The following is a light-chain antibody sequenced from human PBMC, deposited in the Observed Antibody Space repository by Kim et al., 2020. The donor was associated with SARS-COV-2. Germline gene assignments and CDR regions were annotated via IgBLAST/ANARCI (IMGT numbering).Light chain of an antibody. CDR1: SSNIGAGYD. CDR2: GNS. J-gene: IGLJ3*02. Sequence: QSVLTQPPSVSGAPGQRVSISCTGSSSNIGAGYDVHWYQQLPGTAPKLLIYGNSIRPSGVPDRFPGSKSGTSASLAISGLRSEDEADYYCAAWDDSLSGWVFGGGTQLTVL. V-gene: IGLV1-40*01. CDR3: AAWDDSLSGWV.